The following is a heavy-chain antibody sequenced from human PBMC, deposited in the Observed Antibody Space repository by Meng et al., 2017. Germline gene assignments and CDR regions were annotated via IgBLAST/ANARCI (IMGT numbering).Heavy chain of an antibody. J-gene: IGHJ4*02. D-gene: IGHD6-13*01. Sequence: VQLGQSGAEVKKPGGSLRLSCAASGFTFSSYAMSWVRQAPGKGLEWVSAISGSGGSTYYADSVKGRFTISRDNSKNTLHLQMNSLRAEDTAVYYCAKDLTAAAGSWGQGTLVTVSS. V-gene: IGHV3-23*04. CDR2: ISGSGGST. CDR1: GFTFSSYA. CDR3: AKDLTAAAGS.